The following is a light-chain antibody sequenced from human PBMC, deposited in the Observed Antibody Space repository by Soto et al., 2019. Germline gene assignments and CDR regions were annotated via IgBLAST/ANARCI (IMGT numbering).Light chain of an antibody. CDR1: QSISSSN. Sequence: EIVLTQSPGSLSLSPGERATLSCRASQSISSSNLAWYQQKPGQAPRLLIYGASTRATGIPDRFSGSGSGTDFTLTISRLEPEDFAVYYCQQYGSSLYTFGQGNKLEIK. V-gene: IGKV3-20*01. J-gene: IGKJ2*01. CDR2: GAS. CDR3: QQYGSSLYT.